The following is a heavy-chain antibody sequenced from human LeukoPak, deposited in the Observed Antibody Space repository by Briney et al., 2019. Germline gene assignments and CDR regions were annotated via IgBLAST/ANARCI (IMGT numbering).Heavy chain of an antibody. J-gene: IGHJ4*02. D-gene: IGHD2-2*01. CDR1: GFTVSSNY. V-gene: IGHV3-23*01. Sequence: GGSLRLSCAASGFTVSSNYMSWVRQAPGKGLEWVSDINPSGGATYYADSVKGRFTISRDNSKNTLYLQMNSLRAEDTAVYYCAKALSASSYDYWGQGTLVTVSS. CDR2: INPSGGAT. CDR3: AKALSASSYDY.